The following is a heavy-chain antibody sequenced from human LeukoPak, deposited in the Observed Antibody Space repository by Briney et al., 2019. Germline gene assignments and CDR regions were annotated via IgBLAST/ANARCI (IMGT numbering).Heavy chain of an antibody. J-gene: IGHJ4*02. D-gene: IGHD2-21*01. CDR3: AKDFRIGYSAHFDY. Sequence: GGSLRLSCVGSGFTFRSQAMSWVRQAPEKGLEFVSGIYENGGTTYYADSVKGRFSISRDNSKNTLYLQMDSLRGEDTAVYYCAKDFRIGYSAHFDYWGQGALVTVSS. CDR1: GFTFRSQA. CDR2: IYENGGTT. V-gene: IGHV3-23*01.